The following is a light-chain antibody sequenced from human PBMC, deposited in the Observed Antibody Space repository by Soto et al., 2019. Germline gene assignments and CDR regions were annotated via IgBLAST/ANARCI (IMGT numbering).Light chain of an antibody. CDR1: QSVSSN. Sequence: VMTQSPLSRPVTLGQPASISCRASQSVSSNVAWYQQKPGQAPRLVIYGASTRATGIPARFSGSGSGTDFTLTINRLEPEDFAVYYCQQYDSSPRTFGQGTIV. CDR2: GAS. J-gene: IGKJ1*01. V-gene: IGKV3-15*01. CDR3: QQYDSSPRT.